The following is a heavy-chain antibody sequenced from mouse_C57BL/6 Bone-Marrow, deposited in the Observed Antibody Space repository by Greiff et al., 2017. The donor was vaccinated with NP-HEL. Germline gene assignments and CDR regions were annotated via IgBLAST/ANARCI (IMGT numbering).Heavy chain of an antibody. CDR2: IDPEDGET. Sequence: VQLQQSGAELVKPGASVKLSCTASGFNFKDYYMHWVKQRTEQGLEWIGRIDPEDGETKYAPKFQGKATITADTSSNTAYLQLSSLTSEDTAVYYCAVLLWLPYYAMDYWGQGTSVTVSS. V-gene: IGHV14-2*01. J-gene: IGHJ4*01. CDR3: AVLLWLPYYAMDY. D-gene: IGHD2-2*01. CDR1: GFNFKDYY.